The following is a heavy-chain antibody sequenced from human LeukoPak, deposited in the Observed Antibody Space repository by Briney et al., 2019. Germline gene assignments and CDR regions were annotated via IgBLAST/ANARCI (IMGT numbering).Heavy chain of an antibody. J-gene: IGHJ4*02. CDR1: GSSFTNYW. D-gene: IGHD5-18*01. CDR3: ARRNVDTALDY. V-gene: IGHV5-51*01. CDR2: IYPGDSDT. Sequence: ESLKISCKGSGSSFTNYWIGWVRQMPGKGLEWMGIIYPGDSDTRYSPSFQGQVTISADKSITTAYLQWSSLKASDTAMYYCARRNVDTALDYWGQGTLVTVSS.